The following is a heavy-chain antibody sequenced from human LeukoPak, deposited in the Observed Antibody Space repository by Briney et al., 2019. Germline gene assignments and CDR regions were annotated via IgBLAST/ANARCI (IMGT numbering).Heavy chain of an antibody. V-gene: IGHV1-69*04. CDR1: GGTFSSYA. CDR3: ARADLSSGGSGRGVYYFDY. Sequence: GASVKVSCKASGGTFSSYAISWVRQAPGQGLEWMGRIIPILGIANYAQKFQGRVTITADKSTSTAYMELSSLRFEDTAVYYCARADLSSGGSGRGVYYFDYWGQGTLVTVSS. D-gene: IGHD2-15*01. CDR2: IIPILGIA. J-gene: IGHJ4*02.